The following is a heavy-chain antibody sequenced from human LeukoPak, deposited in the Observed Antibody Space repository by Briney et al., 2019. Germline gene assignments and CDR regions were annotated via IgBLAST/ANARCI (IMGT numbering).Heavy chain of an antibody. CDR2: IRYDGSNK. V-gene: IGHV3-30*02. D-gene: IGHD5-12*01. J-gene: IGHJ3*02. CDR1: GFTFSSYG. Sequence: GGSLRLSCAASGFTFSSYGMHWVRQAPGKGLEWVAFIRYDGSNKYYADSVKGRFTISRDNSKNTLYLQMNSLRAEDTAVYYCAKDGYSGYDHDAFDIWGQGTMATVSS. CDR3: AKDGYSGYDHDAFDI.